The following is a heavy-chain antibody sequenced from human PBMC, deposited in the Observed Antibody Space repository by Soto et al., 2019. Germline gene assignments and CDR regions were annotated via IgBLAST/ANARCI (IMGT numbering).Heavy chain of an antibody. V-gene: IGHV2-5*02. CDR2: IYWDDDK. Sequence: GSGPTLVNPTQTLTLTCTFSGFSLSTSGVGVGWIRQPPGKALEWLALIYWDDDKRYSPSLKSRLTITKDTSKNQVVLTMTNMDPVDTATYYCAHTSAKDIVVVPAATHAFDIWGQGTMVTVSS. D-gene: IGHD2-2*01. CDR1: GFSLSTSGVG. CDR3: AHTSAKDIVVVPAATHAFDI. J-gene: IGHJ3*02.